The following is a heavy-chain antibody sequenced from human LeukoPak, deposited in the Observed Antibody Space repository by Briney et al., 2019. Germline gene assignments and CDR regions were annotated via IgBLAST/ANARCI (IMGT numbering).Heavy chain of an antibody. J-gene: IGHJ6*02. CDR3: ARILTGYSYGMDV. CDR2: INTNSGGT. V-gene: IGHV1-2*02. D-gene: IGHD3-9*01. CDR1: GYTFTGYY. Sequence: EASVKVSCKASGYTFTGYYMHWVRQAPGQGLEWMGWINTNSGGTNYAQKFQGRVTMTRDTSISTAYMELSRLRSDDTAVYYCARILTGYSYGMDVWGQGTTVTVSS.